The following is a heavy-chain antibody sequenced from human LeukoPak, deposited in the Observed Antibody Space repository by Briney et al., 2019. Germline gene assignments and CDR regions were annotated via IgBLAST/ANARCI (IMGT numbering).Heavy chain of an antibody. V-gene: IGHV1-2*02. D-gene: IGHD3-22*01. J-gene: IGHJ4*02. Sequence: ASVKVSCTASGYTFTGYYMHWVRQAPGQGLEWMGWINPNSGGTNYAQKFQGRITMTRDTSISTAYMELSRLRSDDTAVYYCARDLFYDSSGYRNDYWGQGTLVTVSS. CDR2: INPNSGGT. CDR1: GYTFTGYY. CDR3: ARDLFYDSSGYRNDY.